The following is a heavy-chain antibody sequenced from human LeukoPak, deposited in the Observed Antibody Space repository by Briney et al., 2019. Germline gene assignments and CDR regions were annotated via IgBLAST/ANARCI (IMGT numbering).Heavy chain of an antibody. D-gene: IGHD1-26*01. CDR2: IWYDGSNK. V-gene: IGHV3-33*01. CDR3: TPLVSGSNYDHL. CDR1: GFTFSSYA. Sequence: GRSLRLSCAASGFTFSSYAIHWVRQAPGKGLEWVAVIWYDGSNKYYADFVKGRFTISRDDSKNTAYLLMNSLKIEDTAVYYCTPLVSGSNYDHLWGQGTLVTVSS. J-gene: IGHJ5*02.